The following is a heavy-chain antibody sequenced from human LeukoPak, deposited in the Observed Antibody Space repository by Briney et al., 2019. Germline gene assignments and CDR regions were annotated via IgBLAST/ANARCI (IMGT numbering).Heavy chain of an antibody. CDR1: GFTFSSYA. Sequence: GGSLRLSCAASGFTFSSYAMHWVRQAPDKGLEWVAVISDDGNNKYYADSVKGRFTISRDNAKNSLYLQMNSLRAEDTAVYYCARNLPAADYWGQGTLVTVSS. D-gene: IGHD2-2*01. CDR2: ISDDGNNK. CDR3: ARNLPAADY. V-gene: IGHV3-30-3*01. J-gene: IGHJ4*02.